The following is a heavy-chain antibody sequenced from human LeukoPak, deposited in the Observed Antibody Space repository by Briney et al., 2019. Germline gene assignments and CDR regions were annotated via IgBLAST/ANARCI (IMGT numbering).Heavy chain of an antibody. Sequence: GESLKTSCKGSGYSFTSYWIGWVRQMPGKGLEWMGIIYPGDSDTRYSPSFQGQVTISADKSISTAYLQWSSLKASDTAMYYCARPGYSSGWYAPDAFDIWGQGTMVTVSS. CDR3: ARPGYSSGWYAPDAFDI. J-gene: IGHJ3*02. CDR1: GYSFTSYW. CDR2: IYPGDSDT. V-gene: IGHV5-51*01. D-gene: IGHD6-19*01.